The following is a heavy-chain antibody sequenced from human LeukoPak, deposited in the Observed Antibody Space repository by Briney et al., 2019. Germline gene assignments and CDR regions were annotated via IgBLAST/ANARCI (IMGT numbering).Heavy chain of an antibody. D-gene: IGHD3-22*01. CDR2: IYYSGST. J-gene: IGHJ4*02. V-gene: IGHV4-30-4*07. CDR1: GGSISSGGYS. CDR3: ARDPRRYYYDSSGPFDY. Sequence: SETLSLTCAVSGGSISSGGYSWSWIRRPPGKGLEWIGYIYYSGSTYYHPSLKSRVTISVDTSKNQFSLKLSSVTAADTAVYYCARDPRRYYYDSSGPFDYWGQGTLVTVSS.